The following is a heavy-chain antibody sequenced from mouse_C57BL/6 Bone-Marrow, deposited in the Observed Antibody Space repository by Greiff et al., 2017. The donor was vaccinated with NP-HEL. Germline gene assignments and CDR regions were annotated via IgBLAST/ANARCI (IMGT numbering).Heavy chain of an antibody. J-gene: IGHJ4*01. CDR1: GFTFSSYT. V-gene: IGHV5-9*01. CDR3: ARDPYHCSSYEDAMDY. Sequence: EVLLVESGGGLVKPGGSLKLSCAASGFTFSSYTMTWVSQTPEKRLEWVATISGGGGNTYYRDSVKGRITISRDNAKNTLYLQMSSLRSEDAALYDCARDPYHCSSYEDAMDYWGQGTTVTVST. D-gene: IGHD1-1*01. CDR2: ISGGGGNT.